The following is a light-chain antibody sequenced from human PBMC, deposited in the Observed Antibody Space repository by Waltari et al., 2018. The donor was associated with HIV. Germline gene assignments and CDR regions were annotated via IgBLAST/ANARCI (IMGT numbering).Light chain of an antibody. CDR1: SSCIGTSNL. Sequence: QSALTPPASVSGSPGQSITISCTGTSSCIGTSNLVSWYQQRPDKAPNILIYEVTRRPSGLSDRFSGSKSGNTASLTISGLQTEDEADYYCCSYVGSNTLMFGGGTSLTVL. J-gene: IGLJ3*02. V-gene: IGLV2-23*02. CDR2: EVT. CDR3: CSYVGSNTLM.